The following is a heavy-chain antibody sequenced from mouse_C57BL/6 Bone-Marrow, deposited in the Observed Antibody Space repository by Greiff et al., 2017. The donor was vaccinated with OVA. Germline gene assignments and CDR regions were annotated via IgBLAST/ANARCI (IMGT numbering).Heavy chain of an antibody. J-gene: IGHJ3*01. Sequence: VQLQQPGAELVKPGASVKLSCKASGYTFTSYWMQWVKQRPGQGLEWIGEIDPSDSYTNYNQKFKGKATLTVDTSSSTAYMQLSSLTSEDSAVYYGARSRWLLRGAWFAYWGQGTLVTVSA. CDR2: IDPSDSYT. CDR1: GYTFTSYW. D-gene: IGHD2-3*01. V-gene: IGHV1-50*01. CDR3: ARSRWLLRGAWFAY.